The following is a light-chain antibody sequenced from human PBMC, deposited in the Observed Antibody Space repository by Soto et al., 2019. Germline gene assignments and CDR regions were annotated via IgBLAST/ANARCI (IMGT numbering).Light chain of an antibody. Sequence: DIQMTQSPSSLSASVGDRVTITCQASQDTSNYLNWYQQKPGKAPKLLIYDASNLETGVPSRFSGSGSGTDFTFTISSLQPEDIATYYCQQYDNLPPGWTFGQGTKLEIK. V-gene: IGKV1-33*01. CDR1: QDTSNY. CDR2: DAS. J-gene: IGKJ2*02. CDR3: QQYDNLPPGWT.